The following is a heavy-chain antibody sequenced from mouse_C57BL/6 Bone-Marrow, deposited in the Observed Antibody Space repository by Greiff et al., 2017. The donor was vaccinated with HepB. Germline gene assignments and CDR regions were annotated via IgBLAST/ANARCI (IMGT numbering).Heavy chain of an antibody. Sequence: EVKVVESGGGLVQSGRSLRLSCATSGFTFSDFYMEWVRQAPGKGLEWIAASRNKANDYTTEYSASVKGRFIVSRDTSQSILYLQMNALRAEDTAIYYCARGYDYDDAMDYWGQGTSVTVSS. CDR2: SRNKANDYTT. V-gene: IGHV7-1*01. CDR3: ARGYDYDDAMDY. CDR1: GFTFSDFY. D-gene: IGHD2-4*01. J-gene: IGHJ4*01.